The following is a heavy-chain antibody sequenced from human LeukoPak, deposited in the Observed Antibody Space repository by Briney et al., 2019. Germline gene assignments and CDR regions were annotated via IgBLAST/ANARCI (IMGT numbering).Heavy chain of an antibody. Sequence: GESLKTSCKGSGYSFTSYWIGWVRQMPGKGLEWMGIIYPGDSDTRYSPSFQGQVTISADKSISTAYLQWSSLKASDTAMYYCARLPDFWSGHDNNWLDPWGQGTLVTVSS. CDR3: ARLPDFWSGHDNNWLDP. V-gene: IGHV5-51*01. CDR2: IYPGDSDT. J-gene: IGHJ5*02. D-gene: IGHD3-3*01. CDR1: GYSFTSYW.